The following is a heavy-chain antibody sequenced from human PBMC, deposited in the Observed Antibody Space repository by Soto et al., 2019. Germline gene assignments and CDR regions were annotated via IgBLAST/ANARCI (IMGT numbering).Heavy chain of an antibody. CDR1: GGSVTSDEDY. CDR3: ATERGSTYGYFDY. CDR2: ISNSGST. D-gene: IGHD2-8*01. Sequence: SENLSLTCFVSGGSVTSDEDYWSWIRQSPGKGLEWIGYISNSGSTGYNPSLKTRLSMSVDGSKNQFTLRLTSVTAADTAVYFWATERGSTYGYFDYWGRGT. V-gene: IGHV4-30-4*01. J-gene: IGHJ4*02.